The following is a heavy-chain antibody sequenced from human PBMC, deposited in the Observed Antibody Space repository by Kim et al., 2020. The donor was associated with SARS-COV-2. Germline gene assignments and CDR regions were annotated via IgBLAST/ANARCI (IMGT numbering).Heavy chain of an antibody. D-gene: IGHD1-7*01. Sequence: YPQKFQGRVNNTRDTSASTAYMELSVLRSEDTAVYYCARTNWNYLEYFQHWGQGTLVTVSS. CDR3: ARTNWNYLEYFQH. J-gene: IGHJ1*01. V-gene: IGHV1-3*01.